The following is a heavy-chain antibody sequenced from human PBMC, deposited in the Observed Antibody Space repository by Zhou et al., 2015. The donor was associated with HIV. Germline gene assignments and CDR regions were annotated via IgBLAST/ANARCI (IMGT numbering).Heavy chain of an antibody. Sequence: QVQLVESGGGVVQPGRSLRLSCAASGFTFSSYAMHWVRQAPGKGLEWVAVISYDGSNKYYADSVKGRFTISRDNSKNTLYLQMNSLRAEDTAVYYCARSYSSSWYLGYWGQGTLVTVSS. CDR1: GFTFSSYA. CDR2: ISYDGSNK. V-gene: IGHV3-30-3*01. J-gene: IGHJ4*02. D-gene: IGHD6-13*01. CDR3: ARSYSSSWYLGY.